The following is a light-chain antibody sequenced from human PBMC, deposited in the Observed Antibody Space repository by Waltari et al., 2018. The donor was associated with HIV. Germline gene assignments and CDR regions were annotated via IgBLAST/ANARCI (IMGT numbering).Light chain of an antibody. CDR3: LLSYRGARV. CDR1: TGAGTSGHY. J-gene: IGLJ2*01. Sequence: QAVVTQEPSLQVSPGGTVTRTWGTSTGAGTSGHYRYWFPQTPGPAPMTLIFDTTNTHAWTPSRCSGSLLGDMAALTLSRSLPEDEAEYSCLLSYRGARVFGGGTKLTVL. V-gene: IGLV7-46*01. CDR2: DTT.